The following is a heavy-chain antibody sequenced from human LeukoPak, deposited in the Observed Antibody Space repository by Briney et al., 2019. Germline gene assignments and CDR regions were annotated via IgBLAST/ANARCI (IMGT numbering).Heavy chain of an antibody. V-gene: IGHV4-34*01. CDR3: ARRRRRAAAGTLNAFDI. Sequence: SETLSLTCAVYGGSFSGYYWSWIRQPPGKGLEWIGEINHSGSTNYNPSLKSRVIISVATSKNQFSLKLSSVTAADTAVYYCARRRRRAAAGTLNAFDIWGQGTMVTVSS. D-gene: IGHD6-13*01. CDR1: GGSFSGYY. CDR2: INHSGST. J-gene: IGHJ3*02.